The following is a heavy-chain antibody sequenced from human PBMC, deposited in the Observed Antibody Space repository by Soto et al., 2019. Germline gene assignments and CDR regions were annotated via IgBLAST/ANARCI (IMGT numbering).Heavy chain of an antibody. CDR1: GFTFSSYS. Sequence: GGSLRLSCAASGFTFSSYSMNWVRQAPGKGLEWVSYISSSSSTIYYADSVKGRFTISRDNAKNSQYLQMNSLRDEDTAVYYCAREGGIAAAGTDYLFFDYWGQGTLVTVSS. J-gene: IGHJ4*02. D-gene: IGHD6-13*01. CDR2: ISSSSSTI. CDR3: AREGGIAAAGTDYLFFDY. V-gene: IGHV3-48*02.